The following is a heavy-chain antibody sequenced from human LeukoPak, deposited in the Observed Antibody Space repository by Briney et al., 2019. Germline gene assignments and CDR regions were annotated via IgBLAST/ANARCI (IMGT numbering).Heavy chain of an antibody. Sequence: SETLSLTCDVSGGSISRGLYSRSWIRQPLGKGLEWIGDIYHTGSTYYNPSLKSRVTIAVATSKNQFSLRLTSVTAADTAVYYCARPQYCSATSCYWFDPWGQGTLVTVSS. V-gene: IGHV4-30-2*01. CDR1: GGSISRGLYS. CDR2: IYHTGST. D-gene: IGHD2-2*01. CDR3: ARPQYCSATSCYWFDP. J-gene: IGHJ5*02.